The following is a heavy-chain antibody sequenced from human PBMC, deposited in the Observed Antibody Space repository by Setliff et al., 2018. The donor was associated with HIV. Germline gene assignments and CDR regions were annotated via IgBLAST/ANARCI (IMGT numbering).Heavy chain of an antibody. CDR1: GYTFTSYA. D-gene: IGHD3-22*01. CDR3: ARVGIPRSGYFH. CDR2: INTGNGNT. Sequence: ASVKVSCKASGYTFTSYAMHWVRQAPGQRLEWMGWINTGNGNTKYSQKFQGRVTITRDTSASTAYMEVSSLRSEDTAVYYCARVGIPRSGYFHWGQGTLVTVSS. V-gene: IGHV1-3*04. J-gene: IGHJ4*02.